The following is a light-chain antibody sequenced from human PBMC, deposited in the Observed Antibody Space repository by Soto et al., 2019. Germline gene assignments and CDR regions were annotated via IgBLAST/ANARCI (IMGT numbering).Light chain of an antibody. CDR3: WSYAGRLLVV. J-gene: IGLJ2*01. CDR1: SGDVGAYNY. V-gene: IGLV2-11*01. Sequence: QSALTQPRSVSASPGQSVTISCTGTSGDVGAYNYVSWSQQYPGKAPKLIIYDVDQRPSGVPDRFVGSKSGNTATLTISGLQAEDEADYYCWSYAGRLLVVFGGGTKLTVL. CDR2: DVD.